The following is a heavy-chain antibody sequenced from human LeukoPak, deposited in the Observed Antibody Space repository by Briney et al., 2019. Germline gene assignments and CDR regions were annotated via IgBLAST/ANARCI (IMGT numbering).Heavy chain of an antibody. J-gene: IGHJ3*02. D-gene: IGHD6-13*01. CDR3: AKDRDGAAAASNDAFHI. CDR1: GFTFSVYA. Sequence: AGGSLRLSCAASGFTFSVYAMNRVRQAPGKGLEWVSGISGSGSGVSTYYADSVKGRFTISRDNSKNTLYLQMNSLRAEDTAVYYCAKDRDGAAAASNDAFHIWGQGTMVIVSS. V-gene: IGHV3-23*01. CDR2: ISGSGSGVST.